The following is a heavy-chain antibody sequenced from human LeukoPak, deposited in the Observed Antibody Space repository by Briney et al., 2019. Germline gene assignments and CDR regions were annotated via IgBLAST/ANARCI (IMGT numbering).Heavy chain of an antibody. CDR2: ISSSSSTI. V-gene: IGHV3-48*01. Sequence: GGSLRLSCAASGVTFSNYNMNWVRQGPGKGGEWVSYISSSSSTIYYADSVKGRFTISRDNAKSSLYLQMNSLRAEDTAVYYCARKDSSGYYPFDYWGQGTLVTVSS. CDR1: GVTFSNYN. CDR3: ARKDSSGYYPFDY. J-gene: IGHJ4*02. D-gene: IGHD3-22*01.